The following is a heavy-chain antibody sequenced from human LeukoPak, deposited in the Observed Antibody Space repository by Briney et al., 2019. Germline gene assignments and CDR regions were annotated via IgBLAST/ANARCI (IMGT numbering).Heavy chain of an antibody. CDR2: ISPYNDNT. Sequence: ASVKVSCKASGYTFISYTISWVRQGPGQGLEWMGWISPYNDNTDYAQKFQGRVSMTTDTATRTAYMELRSLRSDDTAVYYCAREAEVWGSFRYFDSWGQGTLVTVSS. CDR3: AREAEVWGSFRYFDS. CDR1: GYTFISYT. V-gene: IGHV1-18*01. D-gene: IGHD3-16*02. J-gene: IGHJ5*01.